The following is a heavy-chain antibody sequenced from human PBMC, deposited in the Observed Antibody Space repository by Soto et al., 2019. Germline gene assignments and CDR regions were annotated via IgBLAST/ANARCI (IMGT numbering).Heavy chain of an antibody. CDR2: INVYNGNT. J-gene: IGHJ5*02. D-gene: IGHD3-10*01. Sequence: QVQLVQSGGEVKKPGASVKVSCKASGYTFTTYGISWVRQAPGQGLEWMGWINVYNGNTKYVPKIQGRVTMTTDTPTSTSYLVLSSLISAVSAGYYCTRGVGSGIYYNQYNWFDPWGQANLVTASS. V-gene: IGHV1-18*01. CDR3: TRGVGSGIYYNQYNWFDP. CDR1: GYTFTTYG.